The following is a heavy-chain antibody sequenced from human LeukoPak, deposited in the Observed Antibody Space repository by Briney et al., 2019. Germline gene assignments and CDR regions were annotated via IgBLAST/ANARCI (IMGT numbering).Heavy chain of an antibody. CDR1: GFTFSSYW. CDR2: INNDGAST. CDR3: TRGLLGIDY. V-gene: IGHV3-74*01. D-gene: IGHD2-8*02. Sequence: GGSLRLSCAASGFTFSSYWMHWVRQAPGKGLVWVSRINNDGASTIADSVRGRFTISRDNAKNTLYLQMNSLRAEDTAVYYCTRGLLGIDYWGQGTLVTVSS. J-gene: IGHJ4*02.